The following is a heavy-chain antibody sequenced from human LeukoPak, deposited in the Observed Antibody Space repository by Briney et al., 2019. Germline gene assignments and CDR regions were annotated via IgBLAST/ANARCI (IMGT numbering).Heavy chain of an antibody. V-gene: IGHV3-23*01. Sequence: PGGSLRLSCAASGFTVSSNYMSWVRQAPGRGPDWVSSISGSGGHTYFADSVRGRFTISRDNSKNTLDLQMNSLKVEDTAVYYCAKFRYHSNDNNYLDFNYWGQGTLVTVSS. D-gene: IGHD3-22*01. J-gene: IGHJ4*02. CDR3: AKFRYHSNDNNYLDFNY. CDR2: ISGSGGHT. CDR1: GFTVSSNY.